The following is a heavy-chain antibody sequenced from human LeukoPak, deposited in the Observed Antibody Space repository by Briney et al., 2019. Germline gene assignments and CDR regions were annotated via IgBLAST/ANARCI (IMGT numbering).Heavy chain of an antibody. V-gene: IGHV1-69*13. CDR3: ARSDYDFWSGYSHNWFDP. D-gene: IGHD3-3*01. Sequence: SVKVSCKASGYTFTSYYMHWVRQAPGQGLEWMGGIIPIFGTANYAQKFQGRVTITADESTSTAYMELSSLRSEDTAVYYCARSDYDFWSGYSHNWFDPWGQGTLVTVSS. J-gene: IGHJ5*02. CDR2: IIPIFGTA. CDR1: GYTFTSYY.